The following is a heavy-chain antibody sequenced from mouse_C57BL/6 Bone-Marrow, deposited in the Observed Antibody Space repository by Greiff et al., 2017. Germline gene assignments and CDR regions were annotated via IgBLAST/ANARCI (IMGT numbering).Heavy chain of an antibody. J-gene: IGHJ4*01. Sequence: VQLHQSGPELVKPGASVKISCKASGYAFSSSWMNWVKQRPGKGLEWIGRIYPGDGDTNYNGKFKGKATLTADKSSSTAYMQLSSLTSEDSAVYFCARDLPITTAYAMDYWGQGTSVTVSS. CDR2: IYPGDGDT. D-gene: IGHD1-2*01. V-gene: IGHV1-82*01. CDR3: ARDLPITTAYAMDY. CDR1: GYAFSSSW.